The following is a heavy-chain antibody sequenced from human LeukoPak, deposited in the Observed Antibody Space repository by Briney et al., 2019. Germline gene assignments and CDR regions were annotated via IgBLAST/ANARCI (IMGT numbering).Heavy chain of an antibody. CDR1: GFTFSSYG. D-gene: IGHD3-16*02. J-gene: IGHJ4*02. Sequence: GRSLRLSCAASGFTFSSYGMHWVRQAPGKGLEWVAVIWYDGSNKYYADSVKGRFTISRDNSKNTLYLRMNSLRAEDTAVYYCARCLGELSLTPGKFDYWGQGILVTVSS. CDR3: ARCLGELSLTPGKFDY. V-gene: IGHV3-33*01. CDR2: IWYDGSNK.